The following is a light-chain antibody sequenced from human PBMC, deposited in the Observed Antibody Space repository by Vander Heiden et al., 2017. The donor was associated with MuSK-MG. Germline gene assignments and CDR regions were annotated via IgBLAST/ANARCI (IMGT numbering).Light chain of an antibody. J-gene: IGLJ2*01. CDR2: DVT. Sequence: QSALTQPASVSGSPGQSITISCTGSSSDVGAFNYVSWYQQHPGKAPKLMIYDVTNRPSGVSYRFSGSKSGHTASLTISGLQAEDEADYYCSSDAGSGTSVVFGGGTKLTVL. CDR3: SSDAGSGTSVV. V-gene: IGLV2-14*03. CDR1: SSDVGAFNY.